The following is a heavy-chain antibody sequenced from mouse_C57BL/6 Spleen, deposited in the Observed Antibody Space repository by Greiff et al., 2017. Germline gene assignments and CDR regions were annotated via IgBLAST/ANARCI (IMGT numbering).Heavy chain of an antibody. V-gene: IGHV1-82*01. CDR2: IYPGDGDT. Sequence: QVQLKESGPELVKPGASVKISCKASGYAFSSSWMNWVKQRPGKGLEWIGRIYPGDGDTNYNGKFKGKATLTADKSSSTAYMQLSSLTSEDSAVYFCASSIYYYGSSLYYYAMDYWGQGTSVTVSS. CDR3: ASSIYYYGSSLYYYAMDY. CDR1: GYAFSSSW. D-gene: IGHD1-1*01. J-gene: IGHJ4*01.